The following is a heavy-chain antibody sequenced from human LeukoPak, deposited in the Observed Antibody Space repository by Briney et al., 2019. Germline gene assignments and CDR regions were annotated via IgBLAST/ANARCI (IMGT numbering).Heavy chain of an antibody. V-gene: IGHV3-30*01. CDR1: GFTFSRYA. CDR2: TSPDGNEK. J-gene: IGHJ5*01. Sequence: GGSLRLSCAASGFTFSRYAMHWVRQAPGKGLEWVAVTSPDGNEKYYADSVKGRFTISRDNSKITVFLQMNSLSTEDTAVYSCFTGSAYYYDSWGQGTLVTVSS. D-gene: IGHD3-22*01. CDR3: FTGSAYYYDS.